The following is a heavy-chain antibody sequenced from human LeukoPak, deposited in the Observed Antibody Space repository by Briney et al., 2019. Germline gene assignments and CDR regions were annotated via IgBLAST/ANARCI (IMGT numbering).Heavy chain of an antibody. J-gene: IGHJ5*02. D-gene: IGHD6-6*01. Sequence: SETLSLTCAVYGGSFSGYYWSWIRQPPGKGLEWIGEINHSGSTNYNPSLKSRVTIKVDTSKNQFSLKLSSVTAADTAVYYWARARSIAARPRLVGWFDPWGQGTRVTVSS. V-gene: IGHV4-34*01. CDR3: ARARSIAARPRLVGWFDP. CDR2: INHSGST. CDR1: GGSFSGYY.